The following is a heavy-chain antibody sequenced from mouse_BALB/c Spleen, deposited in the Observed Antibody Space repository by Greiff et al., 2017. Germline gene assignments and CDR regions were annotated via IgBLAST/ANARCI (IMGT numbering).Heavy chain of an antibody. CDR2: IRSGSSTI. J-gene: IGHJ4*01. V-gene: IGHV5-17*02. CDR1: GFTFSSFG. Sequence: EVKLMESGGGLVQPGGSRKLSCAASGFTFSSFGMHWVRQAPEKGLEWVAYIRSGSSTIYYADTVKGRFTISRDNPKNTLFLQMTILRSEDTAMYNCARRGDIITTATRAMDYWGQGTSVTVSA. D-gene: IGHD1-2*01. CDR3: ARRGDIITTATRAMDY.